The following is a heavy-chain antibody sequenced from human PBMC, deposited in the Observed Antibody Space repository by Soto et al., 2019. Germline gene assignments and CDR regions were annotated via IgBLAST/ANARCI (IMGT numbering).Heavy chain of an antibody. CDR2: INPNSGGT. Sequence: GASVKVSCKASGYTFTGYYMHWVRQAPGQGLEWMGWINPNSGGTNYAQKFQGRVTMTRDTSISTAYMELSRLRSDDTAVYYCVTSRVSIAVAGETEYYFDYWGQGTLVTVSS. CDR1: GYTFTGYY. V-gene: IGHV1-2*02. D-gene: IGHD6-19*01. J-gene: IGHJ4*02. CDR3: VTSRVSIAVAGETEYYFDY.